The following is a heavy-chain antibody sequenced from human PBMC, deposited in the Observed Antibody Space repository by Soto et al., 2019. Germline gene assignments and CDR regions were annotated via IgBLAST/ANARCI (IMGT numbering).Heavy chain of an antibody. J-gene: IGHJ5*02. CDR1: GLSITDSEMG. V-gene: IGHV2-26*01. D-gene: IGHD6-19*01. Sequence: QVTLKESGPVLVKPTETLTWRCTVSGLSITDSEMGVSWIRQPPGQPLEWLAHIDSSGEKSYRTFLKSRLASSKDTSKSQIVLTMTNMDPADTATYYCARRHLAVAVSPWFDPWGQGIPVTVSS. CDR2: IDSSGEK. CDR3: ARRHLAVAVSPWFDP.